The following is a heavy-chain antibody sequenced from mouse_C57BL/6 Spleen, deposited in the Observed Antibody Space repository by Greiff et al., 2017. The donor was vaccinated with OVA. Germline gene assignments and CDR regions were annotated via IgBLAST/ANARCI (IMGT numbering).Heavy chain of an antibody. Sequence: EVQLQQSGAEFVKPGASVKLSCTASGFNITDYYMHWVKQRTEQGLEWIGRIDPEDGETKYAQNFQGKATITADTSSNTAYLQLSSLTSEDTAVYYCAKGSSGRGIAYWGQGTLVTVSA. CDR3: AKGSSGRGIAY. D-gene: IGHD3-2*02. J-gene: IGHJ3*01. V-gene: IGHV14-2*01. CDR1: GFNITDYY. CDR2: IDPEDGET.